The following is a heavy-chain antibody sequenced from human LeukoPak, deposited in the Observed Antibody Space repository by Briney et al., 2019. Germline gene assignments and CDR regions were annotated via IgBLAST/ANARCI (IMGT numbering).Heavy chain of an antibody. CDR3: AKDRGMYYYDSSGHADY. D-gene: IGHD3-22*01. CDR1: GFTFSSYG. Sequence: PGGSLRLSCAASGFTFSSYGMSWVRQAPGKGLEWVSAISGSGGSTYYADSVRGRFTISRDNSKNTLYLQMNSLRAEDTAVYYCAKDRGMYYYDSSGHADYWGQGTLVTVSS. CDR2: ISGSGGST. J-gene: IGHJ4*02. V-gene: IGHV3-23*01.